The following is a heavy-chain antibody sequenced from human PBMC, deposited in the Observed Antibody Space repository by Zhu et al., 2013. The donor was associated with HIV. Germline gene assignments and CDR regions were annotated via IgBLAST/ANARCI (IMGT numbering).Heavy chain of an antibody. CDR1: GYTFTGYY. Sequence: QVQLVQSGAEVKKPGASVKVSCKASGYTFTGYYMHWVRQAPGQGLEWMGWINPNSGGTNYAQKFQGRVTMTRDTSISTAYMELSRLRSDDTAVYYCARVGPHMITFGGVIDPYYFDYWGQGTLVTVSS. D-gene: IGHD3-16*02. J-gene: IGHJ4*02. V-gene: IGHV1-2*02. CDR2: INPNSGGT. CDR3: ARVGPHMITFGGVIDPYYFDY.